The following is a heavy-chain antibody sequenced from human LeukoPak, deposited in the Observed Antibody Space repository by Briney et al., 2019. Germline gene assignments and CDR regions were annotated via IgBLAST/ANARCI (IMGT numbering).Heavy chain of an antibody. CDR3: ARDALYSSSSGLENDY. CDR1: VGTFSSYT. J-gene: IGHJ4*02. CDR2: IIPILGIA. D-gene: IGHD6-6*01. Sequence: SVKVSCKASVGTFSSYTISWVRQAPGQGLEWMGRIIPILGIANYAQKFQGRVTITADKSTSTAYMELSSLRSEDTAVYYCARDALYSSSSGLENDYWGQGTLVTVSS. V-gene: IGHV1-69*04.